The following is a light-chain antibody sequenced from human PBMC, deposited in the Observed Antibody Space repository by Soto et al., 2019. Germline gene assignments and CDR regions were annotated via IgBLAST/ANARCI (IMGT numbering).Light chain of an antibody. J-gene: IGKJ2*02. V-gene: IGKV3-15*01. CDR3: QQYNNWPEGT. CDR1: QSVSSN. Sequence: EIVMTQSPATLSVSPGERATLSCRASQSVSSNLVWYQQKPGQPPRLLIYDASTRATGIPARFSGSGSGTEFTLTISSLQSEDFAVYYCQQYNNWPEGTFGQWTKLEIK. CDR2: DAS.